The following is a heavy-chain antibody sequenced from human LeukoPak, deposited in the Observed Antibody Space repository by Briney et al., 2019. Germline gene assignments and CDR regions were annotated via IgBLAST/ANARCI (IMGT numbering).Heavy chain of an antibody. J-gene: IGHJ3*02. V-gene: IGHV3-9*01. Sequence: GRSLRLSCAASGLTFDDYAMNWVLQDPGKGLEWVSGISWNSGSIGYADSVKGRFTISTDDATNSLYLQMNSLRAEDTALYYCAKDSGVLSSESDAFDIWGQGTMVTVSS. CDR3: AKDSGVLSSESDAFDI. D-gene: IGHD2-8*01. CDR1: GLTFDDYA. CDR2: ISWNSGSI.